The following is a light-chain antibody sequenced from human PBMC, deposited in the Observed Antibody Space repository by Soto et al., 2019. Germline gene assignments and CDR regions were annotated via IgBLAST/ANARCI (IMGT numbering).Light chain of an antibody. V-gene: IGLV1-40*01. CDR3: QSYDSTLSARYV. J-gene: IGLJ1*01. CDR2: GNI. Sequence: QSVLTQPPSVSGAPGQRVTISCTGSSSNIGAGYDVHWYQQRPGTAPKLRFFGNINRPSGVPDRFSGSKSGTSASLAITGLQAEDEGDYYFQSYDSTLSARYVFGTGTKLTVL. CDR1: SSNIGAGYD.